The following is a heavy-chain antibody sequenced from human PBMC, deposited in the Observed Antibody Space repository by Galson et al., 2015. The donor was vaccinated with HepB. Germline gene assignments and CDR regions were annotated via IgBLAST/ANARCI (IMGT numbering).Heavy chain of an antibody. CDR1: GGTFSSYA. Sequence: SVKVSCKASGGTFSSYAISWVRQAPGQGLEWMGGIIPIFGIANYAQKFQGRVTITADESTSTAYMELSSLRSEDTAAYYCARLPTGGYWFDPWGQGTLVTVSS. V-gene: IGHV1-69*13. D-gene: IGHD1-14*01. CDR3: ARLPTGGYWFDP. J-gene: IGHJ5*02. CDR2: IIPIFGIA.